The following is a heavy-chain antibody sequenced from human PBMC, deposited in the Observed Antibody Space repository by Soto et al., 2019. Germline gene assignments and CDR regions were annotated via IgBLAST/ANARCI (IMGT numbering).Heavy chain of an antibody. CDR3: TTDPRS. V-gene: IGHV3-15*01. CDR2: IKSKKEGGTT. CDR1: GFTFRDKW. Sequence: DVQLVESGGGLVKPGGSLRLSCAGSGFTFRDKWMSWVRQAPGKGLEWIGRIKSKKEGGTTDYIAPVKGRFTISRDDSKSTLFLQMNSLKIEDTAVYYCTTDPRSWGQGTLVTVSS. J-gene: IGHJ5*02.